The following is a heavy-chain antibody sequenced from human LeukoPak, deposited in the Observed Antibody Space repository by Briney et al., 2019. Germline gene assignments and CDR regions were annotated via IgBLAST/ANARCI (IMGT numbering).Heavy chain of an antibody. CDR3: ATLHPGKGNWFDP. Sequence: ASVKVSCKASGYTFTSYDINWVRQATGQGLEWMGWMNPNSGNTGYAQKFQGRVTMTRNTSISTAYMELSSLRSEDTAVYYCATLHPGKGNWFDPWGQGTLVTVPS. J-gene: IGHJ5*02. CDR2: MNPNSGNT. CDR1: GYTFTSYD. V-gene: IGHV1-8*01.